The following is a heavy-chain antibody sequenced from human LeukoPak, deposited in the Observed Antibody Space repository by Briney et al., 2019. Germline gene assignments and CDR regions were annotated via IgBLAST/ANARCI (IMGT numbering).Heavy chain of an antibody. J-gene: IGHJ5*02. V-gene: IGHV3-13*01. CDR3: ARARGRGSYHLDP. D-gene: IGHD3-10*01. Sequence: GGSLRLSCAASGFTFSSYDIHWVRQATGKGLEWVSLIGTAADTYYPGSVKGRFTISRENAKNSLYLQMNNLTAGDTAVYYCARARGRGSYHLDPWGQGTLVTVSS. CDR1: GFTFSSYD. CDR2: IGTAADT.